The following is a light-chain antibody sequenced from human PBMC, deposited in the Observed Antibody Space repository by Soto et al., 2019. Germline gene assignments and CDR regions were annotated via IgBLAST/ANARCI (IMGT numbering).Light chain of an antibody. Sequence: EIVLTQSPGTLSLSPGERATLSCRASQSVSSKLAWYQQKPGQAPRLLISGASSRATGIPDRFSGSGSGTDFTLTISRLEPEDFAMYFCQQYGGSPITFGQGTRREIK. V-gene: IGKV3-20*01. CDR3: QQYGGSPIT. CDR2: GAS. J-gene: IGKJ5*01. CDR1: QSVSSK.